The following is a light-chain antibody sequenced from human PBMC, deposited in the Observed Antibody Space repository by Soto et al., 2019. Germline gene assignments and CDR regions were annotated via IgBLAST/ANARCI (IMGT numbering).Light chain of an antibody. CDR3: QQYGTSEII. Sequence: EFVLTQSPGTRSLSPGERATLSCRASQSLANSFIAWYQQKPGQAPRLLIYDTSSRASGIPDRFSGSGSGTDFTLTISRLETEDFAVFYCQQYGTSEIIFGQGTRLEIK. CDR1: QSLANSF. J-gene: IGKJ5*01. CDR2: DTS. V-gene: IGKV3-20*01.